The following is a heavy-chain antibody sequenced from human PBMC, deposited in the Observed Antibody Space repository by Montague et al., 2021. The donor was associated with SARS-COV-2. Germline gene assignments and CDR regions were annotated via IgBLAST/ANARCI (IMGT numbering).Heavy chain of an antibody. Sequence: QSGAEVKKPGESLKISCKASGYNFPNYWIGWVRQMPGKGLEWMGIIYPYDSDTRYRPSFQGQVTISADKSINTAYLQWSSLKASDTAVYYCANSATLVVQPAPPRQGPYYFDLGGQGTLVTVSS. V-gene: IGHV5-51*03. CDR1: GYNFPNYW. CDR3: ANSATLVVQPAPPRQGPYYFDL. CDR2: IYPYDSDT. D-gene: IGHD3-22*01. J-gene: IGHJ4*02.